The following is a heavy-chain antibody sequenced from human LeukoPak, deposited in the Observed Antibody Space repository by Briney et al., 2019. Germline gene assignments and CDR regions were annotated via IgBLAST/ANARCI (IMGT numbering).Heavy chain of an antibody. J-gene: IGHJ6*02. D-gene: IGHD3-22*01. CDR1: GLPFSSYG. V-gene: IGHV3-48*04. CDR2: ISSTGNTK. CDR3: ARERYDSSGYYSGITHYYGMDV. Sequence: PEGSLRLSCAAPGLPFSSYGMHWVRQAPGKGLEWVSYISSTGNTKYYADSVKGRFTISRDNAKNSLYMQMNSLRAEDTAVYHCARERYDSSGYYSGITHYYGMDVWGQGTTVTVSS.